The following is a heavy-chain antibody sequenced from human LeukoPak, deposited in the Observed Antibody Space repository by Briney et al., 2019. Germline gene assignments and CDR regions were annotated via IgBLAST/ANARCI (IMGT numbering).Heavy chain of an antibody. CDR2: IKEDGSDK. J-gene: IGHJ4*02. D-gene: IGHD5-18*01. V-gene: IGHV3-7*01. CDR1: GFTFNRYN. Sequence: SGGSLRLSCAASGFTFNRYNMNWVRRAPGKGLEWVANIKEDGSDKNYVESLKGRFTISRDNAKNSLYLQMDSLRAEDTAVYYCARDAGYGYDRFDYWGQGTQVTVSS. CDR3: ARDAGYGYDRFDY.